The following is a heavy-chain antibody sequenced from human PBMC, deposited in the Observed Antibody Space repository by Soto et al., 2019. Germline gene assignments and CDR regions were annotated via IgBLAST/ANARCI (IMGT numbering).Heavy chain of an antibody. CDR2: IYYSGST. D-gene: IGHD1-26*01. V-gene: IGHV4-59*01. J-gene: IGHJ5*02. Sequence: PSETLSLTCTVSGGSISSYYWSWIRQPPGKGLEWIGYIYYSGSTNYNPSLKSRVTISVDTSKNQFSLKLSSVTAADTAVYYCARVGISDWFDPWGQGTLVTSPQ. CDR3: ARVGISDWFDP. CDR1: GGSISSYY.